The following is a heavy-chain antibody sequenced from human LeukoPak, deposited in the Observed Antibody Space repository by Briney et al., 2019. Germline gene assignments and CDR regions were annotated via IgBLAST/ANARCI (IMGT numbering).Heavy chain of an antibody. V-gene: IGHV3-11*04. CDR2: ISSSGSTI. Sequence: GGSLRLSCAASGFTFSDYYMSWIRQAPGKGLEWVSYISSSGSTIYYADSVKGRFTISRDNAKNSLYLQMNSLRAEDTAVYYCARRGYYYYYYYYMDVWGKGTTVTVSS. J-gene: IGHJ6*03. D-gene: IGHD3-22*01. CDR3: ARRGYYYYYYYYMDV. CDR1: GFTFSDYY.